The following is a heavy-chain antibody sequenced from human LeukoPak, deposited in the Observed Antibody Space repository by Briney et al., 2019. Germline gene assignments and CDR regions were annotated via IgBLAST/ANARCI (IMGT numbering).Heavy chain of an antibody. CDR1: GGSISSYY. Sequence: SETLSLTCTVSGGSISSYYWSWIRQPAGKGLEWIGRMSTSGSTNYNPSLKSRVTISVDTSKNQFSLKLSSVTAADTAVYYCAREGGYSYGDAPLHFDYWGQGTLVTVSS. V-gene: IGHV4-4*07. CDR3: AREGGYSYGDAPLHFDY. D-gene: IGHD5-18*01. J-gene: IGHJ4*02. CDR2: MSTSGST.